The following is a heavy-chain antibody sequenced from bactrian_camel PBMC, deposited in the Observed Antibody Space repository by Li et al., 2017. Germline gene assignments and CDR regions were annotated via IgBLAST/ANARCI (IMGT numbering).Heavy chain of an antibody. Sequence: HVQLVESGGGSVQAGGSLRLSCAFDAYTPANVRMAWFRQAPGKEREGVAAIDSDGIASYADSVKGRFTVSRDNANNTVNLMMNSLRPEDTAMYYCAAYRPKAWGLPLWDDLVYRGQGTQVTVS. CDR2: IDSDGIA. J-gene: IGHJ4*01. V-gene: IGHV3S53*01. CDR3: AAYRPKAWGLPLWDDLVY. D-gene: IGHD5*01. CDR1: AYTPANVR.